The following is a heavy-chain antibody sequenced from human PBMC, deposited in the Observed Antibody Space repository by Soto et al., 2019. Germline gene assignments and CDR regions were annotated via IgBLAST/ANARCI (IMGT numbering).Heavy chain of an antibody. CDR3: AKQIKTGWSLYDS. CDR2: ISESGDTI. J-gene: IGHJ4*02. Sequence: GGSLRLSCAASGFTFSNSAMTWARQAPGEGLEWVSSISESGDTIYYADSVKGRFTVSRDNSRNTLYLQMNSLRADDTALYYCAKQIKTGWSLYDSWGQGTLVTVSS. V-gene: IGHV3-23*01. CDR1: GFTFSNSA. D-gene: IGHD3-3*01.